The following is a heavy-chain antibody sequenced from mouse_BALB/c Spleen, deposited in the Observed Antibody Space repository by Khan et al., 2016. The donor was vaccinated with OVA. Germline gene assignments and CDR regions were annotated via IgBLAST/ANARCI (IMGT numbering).Heavy chain of an antibody. CDR1: GYTFTDYY. D-gene: IGHD1-2*01. CDR3: ARRNYFGYTFAY. J-gene: IGHJ3*01. Sequence: QMQLQQPGAELARPGASVKLSCKASGYTFTDYYINWVKQRPGQGLEWIGEISPGSGDTYYNEKFKGKATLTADKSSRTAYMQLSSLTSAASAVYFCARRNYFGYTFAYWGQGTLVTVSA. V-gene: IGHV1-77*01. CDR2: ISPGSGDT.